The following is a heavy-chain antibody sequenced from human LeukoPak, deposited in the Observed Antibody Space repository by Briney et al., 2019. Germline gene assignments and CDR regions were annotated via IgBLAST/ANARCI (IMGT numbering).Heavy chain of an antibody. CDR3: ARDIGDYDFWSGYGTEV. V-gene: IGHV1-2*02. D-gene: IGHD3-3*01. Sequence: ASVKVSCKASGYTFTAFYIYWVRQAPGQGLEWMAWINPNSGGTNYTQKFQGRVTMTSDTSIATAYMELSRLKSDDTAVYYCARDIGDYDFWSGYGTEVWGQGTTVTVSS. J-gene: IGHJ6*02. CDR2: INPNSGGT. CDR1: GYTFTAFY.